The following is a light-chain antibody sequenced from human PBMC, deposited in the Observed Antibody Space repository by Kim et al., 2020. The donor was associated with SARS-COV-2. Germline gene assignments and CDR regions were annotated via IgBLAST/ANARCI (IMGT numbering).Light chain of an antibody. CDR2: GAS. CDR3: QQRSNWPLT. V-gene: IGKV3-11*01. CDR1: QSVGTY. J-gene: IGKJ4*01. Sequence: LSPGESATLSCRASQSVGTYLGWYQHKPGQAPRLLIYGASNRATGIPARFSGSGSGTDFTLTISSLEPEDFAVYYCQQRSNWPLTFGGGTKVEIK.